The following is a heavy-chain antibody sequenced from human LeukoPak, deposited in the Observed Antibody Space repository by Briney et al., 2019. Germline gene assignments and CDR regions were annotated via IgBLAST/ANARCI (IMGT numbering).Heavy chain of an antibody. V-gene: IGHV3-74*01. CDR2: INSDESST. Sequence: GGSLRLSCAASGFTFSTYWMHWVRQAPGKGLVWVSRINSDESSTSYADSVKGRFTISRDNAKNTLYLQMNSLRDEDTAVYYCARGSTMIRNALDIWGQGTMVTVSS. CDR3: ARGSTMIRNALDI. J-gene: IGHJ3*02. CDR1: GFTFSTYW. D-gene: IGHD3-22*01.